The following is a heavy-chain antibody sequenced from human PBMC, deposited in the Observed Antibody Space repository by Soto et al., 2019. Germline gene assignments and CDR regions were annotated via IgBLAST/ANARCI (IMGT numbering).Heavy chain of an antibody. CDR2: IYPTGKT. CDR1: NGSINSGGYS. Sequence: SETLSLTCTVSNGSINSGGYSWSWIRQTPGKGLEWIGYIYPTGKTYYNPSLKNRATLSIDTSQNQFSLQLTSVTAADTAVYYCARAPPGPAPRWGVWGHGTTVTVSS. V-gene: IGHV4-30-2*01. D-gene: IGHD3-16*01. J-gene: IGHJ6*02. CDR3: ARAPPGPAPRWGV.